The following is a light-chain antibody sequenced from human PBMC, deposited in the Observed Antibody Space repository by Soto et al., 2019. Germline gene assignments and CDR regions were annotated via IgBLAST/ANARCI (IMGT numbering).Light chain of an antibody. V-gene: IGLV2-14*01. J-gene: IGLJ1*01. CDR1: SSDVGGYNY. Sequence: QSALTQPDSVSGSPGQSITISCTGTSSDVGGYNYVSWYPQHPGKAPKLMIYEVSNRPSGVSNRFSGSKSGNTASLTISGLQAEDESDYYCSSYTSSSTLDYVFGTGTKLTVL. CDR3: SSYTSSSTLDYV. CDR2: EVS.